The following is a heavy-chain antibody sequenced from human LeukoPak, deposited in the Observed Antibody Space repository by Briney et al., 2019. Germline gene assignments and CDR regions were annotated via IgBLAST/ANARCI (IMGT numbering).Heavy chain of an antibody. CDR1: GDSITSGNFY. CDR3: ARGWGSTSSNYFDP. J-gene: IGHJ5*02. D-gene: IGHD2-2*01. CDR2: IYGSGST. V-gene: IGHV4-61*02. Sequence: SQTLSLTCTVSGDSITSGNFYWTWIWQPAGKGLEWIGRIYGSGSTNYSPSLRSRVTISIDTSKNQFSLKLNSVTAADTAVYYCARGWGSTSSNYFDPWGQGILVTVSS.